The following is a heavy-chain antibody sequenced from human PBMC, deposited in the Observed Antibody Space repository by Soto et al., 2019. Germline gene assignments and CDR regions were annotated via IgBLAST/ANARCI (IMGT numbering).Heavy chain of an antibody. CDR2: ISYDGSNK. CDR1: GFTFSSYG. CDR3: AKEGVAATLYYYYYMDV. D-gene: IGHD2-15*01. J-gene: IGHJ6*03. V-gene: IGHV3-30*18. Sequence: LSLTCAASGFTFSSYGMHWVRQAPGKGLEWVAVISYDGSNKYYADSVKGRFTISRDNSKNTLYLQMNSLRAEDTAVYYCAKEGVAATLYYYYYMDVWGKGTTVTVSS.